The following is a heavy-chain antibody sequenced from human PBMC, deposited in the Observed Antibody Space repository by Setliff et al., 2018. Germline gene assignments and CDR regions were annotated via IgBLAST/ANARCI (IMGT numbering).Heavy chain of an antibody. J-gene: IGHJ4*02. D-gene: IGHD3-10*01. CDR2: IYTDGST. V-gene: IGHV4-61*02. CDR1: GDSISRAKYY. Sequence: SETLSLTCTVSGDSISRAKYYWSWIRQSAGKGLECIGRIYTDGSTKYNPSLNSRVTFLIDTAKNQISLRLSSVTAADTAVYYCARDRTYYASGTYTRWFDYWGQGSLVTVSS. CDR3: ARDRTYYASGTYTRWFDY.